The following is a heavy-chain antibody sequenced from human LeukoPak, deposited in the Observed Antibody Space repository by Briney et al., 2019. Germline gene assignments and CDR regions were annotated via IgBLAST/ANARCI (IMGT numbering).Heavy chain of an antibody. CDR2: IRYDGSDK. D-gene: IGHD6-19*01. Sequence: GGSLRLSCAASGFTFSSYGMYWVRQAPGKGLEWVAFIRYDGSDKYYADSVKGRFTISRDNAKNSLYLQMNSLRAEDTAVYSCARGLGWSGGFFDSWGQGTLVTVSS. V-gene: IGHV3-30*02. J-gene: IGHJ4*02. CDR3: ARGLGWSGGFFDS. CDR1: GFTFSSYG.